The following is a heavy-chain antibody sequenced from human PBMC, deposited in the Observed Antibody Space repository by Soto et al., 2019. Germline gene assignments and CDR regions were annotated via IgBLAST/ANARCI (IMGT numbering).Heavy chain of an antibody. D-gene: IGHD3-10*01. Sequence: PGGSLRLSCAASGFTVSNNYMGWVRQAPGKGLEWVSVIHSGGTTYYADSVKGRFIISRDNSKNTLYLQMNSLRAEDTAVHYCAREVVYYGSGSYYVDYWGQGTLVTVSS. CDR1: GFTVSNNY. CDR3: AREVVYYGSGSYYVDY. J-gene: IGHJ4*02. CDR2: IHSGGTT. V-gene: IGHV3-66*01.